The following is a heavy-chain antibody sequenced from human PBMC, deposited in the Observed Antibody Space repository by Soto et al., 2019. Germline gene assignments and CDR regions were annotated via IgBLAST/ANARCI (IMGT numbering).Heavy chain of an antibody. Sequence: QVQLVQSGAEVKKPGSSVKVSCKASGGTFSSDSFSWVRQAPGQGLEWMGGIIPMFDTPIYAQKFQDRGTINADESTSTAYMQLSSLRSGDTAVYYCARSGGLDRDFNYWGQGSLVTVSS. D-gene: IGHD2-15*01. CDR1: GGTFSSDS. J-gene: IGHJ4*02. CDR3: ARSGGLDRDFNY. CDR2: IIPMFDTP. V-gene: IGHV1-69*12.